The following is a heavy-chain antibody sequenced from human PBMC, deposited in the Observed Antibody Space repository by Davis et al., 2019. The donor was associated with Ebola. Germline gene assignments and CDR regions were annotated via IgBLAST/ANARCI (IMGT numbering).Heavy chain of an antibody. J-gene: IGHJ6*04. CDR2: VTSSGGGT. CDR1: GFTFGNYA. D-gene: IGHD6-19*01. V-gene: IGHV3-23*01. Sequence: PGGSLRLSCAASGFTFGNYAMTWARQAPGKGLEWVSAVTSSGGGTYYADSVKGRFTISRDNSKNTLYLQMNSLRVEDTAVYYCAKGGSGWPSDYSYGMGVWGKGTTVTVSS. CDR3: AKGGSGWPSDYSYGMGV.